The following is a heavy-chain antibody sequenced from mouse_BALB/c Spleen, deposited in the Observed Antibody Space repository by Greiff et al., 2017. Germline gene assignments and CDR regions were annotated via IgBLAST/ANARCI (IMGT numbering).Heavy chain of an antibody. CDR2: ISYDGSN. D-gene: IGHD2-1*01. Sequence: EVKLQESGPGLVKPSQSLSLTCSVTGYSITSGYYWNWIRQFPGNKLEWMGYISYDGSNNYNPSLKNRISITRDTSKNQFFLKLNSVTTEDTATYYCARERDGNYPWFAYWGQGTLVTVSA. CDR3: ARERDGNYPWFAY. J-gene: IGHJ3*01. CDR1: GYSITSGYY. V-gene: IGHV3-6*02.